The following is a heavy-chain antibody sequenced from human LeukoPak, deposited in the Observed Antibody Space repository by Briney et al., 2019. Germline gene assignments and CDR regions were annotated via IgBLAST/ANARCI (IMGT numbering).Heavy chain of an antibody. Sequence: ASVKVSCKASGYTFTGYYMHWVRQAPGQGLEWMGIINPSGGSTSYAQKFQGRVTMTRDMSTSTVYMELSSLRSEDTAVYYCARAGGGLHDAFDIWGQGTMVTVSS. D-gene: IGHD1-26*01. CDR1: GYTFTGYY. CDR3: ARAGGGLHDAFDI. J-gene: IGHJ3*02. V-gene: IGHV1-46*01. CDR2: INPSGGST.